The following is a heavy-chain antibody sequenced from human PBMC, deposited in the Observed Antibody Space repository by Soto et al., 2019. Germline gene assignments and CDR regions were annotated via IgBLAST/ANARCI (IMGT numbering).Heavy chain of an antibody. CDR2: IYYSGST. CDR1: GGSISSGGYY. J-gene: IGHJ5*02. D-gene: IGHD3-22*01. Sequence: QVQLQESGPGLVKPSQTLSLTCTVSGGSISSGGYYWSWIRQHPGKGLEWIGYIYYSGSTYYNPSLKGRVTISVDTSKNQFSLKLSSVTAADTAVYYCARARGLGYYDSSGYPSYNWFDPWCQGTLVTVSS. CDR3: ARARGLGYYDSSGYPSYNWFDP. V-gene: IGHV4-31*03.